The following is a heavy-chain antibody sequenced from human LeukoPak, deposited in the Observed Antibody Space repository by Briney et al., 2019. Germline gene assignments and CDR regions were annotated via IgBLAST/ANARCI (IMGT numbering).Heavy chain of an antibody. CDR3: ARDTEERRYFDY. Sequence: GRSLRLSCAASGFTVSSYAIHWVRQAPGKGLEWVAVISYDGSNKYYADSVKGRFTISRDNSKNTLYLQMNSLRAEDTAVYYCARDTEERRYFDYWGQGTLVTVSS. J-gene: IGHJ4*02. CDR2: ISYDGSNK. D-gene: IGHD1-1*01. V-gene: IGHV3-30-3*01. CDR1: GFTVSSYA.